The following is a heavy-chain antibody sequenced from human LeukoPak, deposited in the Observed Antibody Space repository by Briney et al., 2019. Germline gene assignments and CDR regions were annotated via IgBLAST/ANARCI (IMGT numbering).Heavy chain of an antibody. Sequence: GGSLRLSCAASGFTFDDYAMHWVRQAPGKGLEWVSGISWNSGRIGYADSVKGRFTISRDNAKNSLYLQMNSLRAEDTALYYCVKDRVWFGELLNPLFDNWGQGTLVTVSS. J-gene: IGHJ4*02. CDR2: ISWNSGRI. CDR1: GFTFDDYA. CDR3: VKDRVWFGELLNPLFDN. V-gene: IGHV3-9*01. D-gene: IGHD3-10*01.